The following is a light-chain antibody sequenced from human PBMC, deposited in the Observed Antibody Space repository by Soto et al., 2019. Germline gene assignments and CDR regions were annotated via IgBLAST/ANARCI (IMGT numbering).Light chain of an antibody. J-gene: IGLJ2*01. CDR3: CSFAGSGTVV. CDR1: SSDVGGYNL. CDR2: EDT. Sequence: QSALTQPASVSGSPGQSITISCTGTSSDVGGYNLVSWYQRLPGKAPKLIIYEDTKWPSGVSNRFSGSKSGNTASLTISGLQAEDEADYYCCSFAGSGTVVFGGGTKVTVL. V-gene: IGLV2-23*01.